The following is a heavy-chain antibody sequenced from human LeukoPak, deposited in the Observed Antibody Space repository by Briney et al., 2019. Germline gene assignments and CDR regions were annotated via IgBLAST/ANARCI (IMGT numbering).Heavy chain of an antibody. CDR2: IRYDGSNK. J-gene: IGHJ6*03. CDR3: ARVHYGGNSWVTDYYYYMDV. CDR1: GFTFSSYG. Sequence: GGSLRLSCAASGFTFSSYGMHWVRQAPGKGLEWVAFIRYDGSNKYYADSVKGRFTISRDNSKNTLYLQMNSLRAEDTAVYYCARVHYGGNSWVTDYYYYMDVWGKGTTVTVSS. D-gene: IGHD4-23*01. V-gene: IGHV3-30*02.